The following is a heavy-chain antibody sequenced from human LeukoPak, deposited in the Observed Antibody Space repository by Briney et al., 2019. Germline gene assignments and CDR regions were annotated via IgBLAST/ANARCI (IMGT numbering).Heavy chain of an antibody. J-gene: IGHJ4*02. CDR3: ARYSETYWAY. CDR1: GGSISSYY. CDR2: IYDSGST. V-gene: IGHV4-59*01. D-gene: IGHD1-26*01. Sequence: PSETLSLTCTVSGGSISSYYWSWIRQPPGKGLEWIGYIYDSGSTNYNPSLKSRVTISVDTSKNQFSLKLNSVTAADTAVYYCARYSETYWAYWGQGALVTVSS.